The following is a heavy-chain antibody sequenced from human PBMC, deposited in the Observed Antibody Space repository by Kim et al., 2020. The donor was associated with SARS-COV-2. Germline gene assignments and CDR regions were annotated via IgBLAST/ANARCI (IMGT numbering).Heavy chain of an antibody. CDR1: GFAFSTYG. V-gene: IGHV3-33*01. CDR3: ARDRTGYYYGMDV. J-gene: IGHJ6*02. Sequence: GGSLRLSCAASGFAFSTYGMHGVRQAPGKGLEWVAVIWYDGRNKYYADSVKGRFTISRDNSKNTVYVEMNSLRVEDTAVYYCARDRTGYYYGMDVWGQGTTVTVSS. CDR2: IWYDGRNK.